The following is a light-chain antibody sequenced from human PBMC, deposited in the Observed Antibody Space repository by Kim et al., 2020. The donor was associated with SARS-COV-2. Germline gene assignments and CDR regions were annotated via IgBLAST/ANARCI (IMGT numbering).Light chain of an antibody. CDR1: RGSIASNY. Sequence: GTTVTISCTGSRGSIASNYVQWYQQRPGSAPTTVIYEDNQRPSGVPDRFSGSIDSSSNSASLTISGLKTEDEADYYCQSYDSSTWVFGGGTQLTVL. CDR2: EDN. CDR3: QSYDSSTWV. J-gene: IGLJ3*02. V-gene: IGLV6-57*02.